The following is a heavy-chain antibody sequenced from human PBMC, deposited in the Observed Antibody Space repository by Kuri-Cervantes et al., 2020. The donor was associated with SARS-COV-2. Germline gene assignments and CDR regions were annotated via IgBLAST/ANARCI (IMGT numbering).Heavy chain of an antibody. J-gene: IGHJ6*03. CDR1: GGSFSDYY. CDR2: IHHTEGT. V-gene: IGHV4-34*01. D-gene: IGHD3-22*01. CDR3: ARDYYDSSGYGYYYYMDV. Sequence: SETLSLTCAVYGGSFSDYYWSWVRQPPGKGLEWIGEIHHTEGTNYNPSLKSRVTISVDTSKNQFPLKLSSVTAADTAVYYCARDYYDSSGYGYYYYMDVWGKGTTVTVSS.